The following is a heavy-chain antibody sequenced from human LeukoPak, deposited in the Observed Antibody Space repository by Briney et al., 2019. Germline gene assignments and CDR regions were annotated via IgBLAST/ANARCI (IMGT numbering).Heavy chain of an antibody. Sequence: ASVTVSCKASGYTFTSYYMHWVRQAPGQGLEWMGIINPSGGSTSYAQKFQGRVTMTRDMSTSTVYMELSSLRSEDTAVYYCARASQGILTGYDYWGQGTLVTVSP. D-gene: IGHD3-9*01. CDR1: GYTFTSYY. CDR3: ARASQGILTGYDY. J-gene: IGHJ4*02. CDR2: INPSGGST. V-gene: IGHV1-46*01.